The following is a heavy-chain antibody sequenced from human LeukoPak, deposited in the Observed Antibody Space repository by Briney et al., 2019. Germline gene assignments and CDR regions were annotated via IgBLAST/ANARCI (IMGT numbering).Heavy chain of an antibody. CDR3: ARAGYYGSGSYPIKFDY. CDR1: GFTFSSYA. D-gene: IGHD3-10*01. Sequence: GGSLRLSCAASGFTFSSYAMHWVRQAPGKGLEWVAVISYDGSNKYYADSVKGRFTISRDNSKNTLYLQTNSLRAEDTAVYYCARAGYYGSGSYPIKFDYWGQGTLVTVSS. J-gene: IGHJ4*02. CDR2: ISYDGSNK. V-gene: IGHV3-30*04.